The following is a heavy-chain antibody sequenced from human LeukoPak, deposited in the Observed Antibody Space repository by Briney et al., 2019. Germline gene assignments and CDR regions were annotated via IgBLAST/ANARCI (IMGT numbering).Heavy chain of an antibody. CDR3: AKDWIQFNRVFDCFDS. J-gene: IGHJ4*02. CDR2: IGNTET. CDR1: GFPFETNA. Sequence: GGSLRLSYGTSGFPFETNAMSWVREAPGKGLEWVATIGNTETFYADSVTGRFTISRDNSKNTVNLQMNRLRVEDTAIYYCAKDWIQFNRVFDCFDSWGQGTLVTLSS. V-gene: IGHV3-23*01. D-gene: IGHD5-18*01.